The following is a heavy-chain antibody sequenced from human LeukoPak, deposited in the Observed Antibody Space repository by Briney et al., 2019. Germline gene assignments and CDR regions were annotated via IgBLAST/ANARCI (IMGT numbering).Heavy chain of an antibody. CDR1: GYTFTGYY. CDR3: AREMTTVTNDAFDI. D-gene: IGHD4-17*01. V-gene: IGHV1-2*02. J-gene: IGHJ3*02. CDR2: INPNSDGT. Sequence: ASVKVSCKASGYTFTGYYMHWVRQAPGQGLEWMGWINPNSDGTNYAQKFQGRVTMTRDTSISTAYMELSRLRSDDTAVYYCAREMTTVTNDAFDIWGQGTMVTVSS.